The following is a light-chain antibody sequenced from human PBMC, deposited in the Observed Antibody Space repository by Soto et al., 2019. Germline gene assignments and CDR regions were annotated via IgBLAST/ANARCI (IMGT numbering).Light chain of an antibody. J-gene: IGLJ2*01. CDR2: EVS. CDR1: SSDVGGYNY. CDR3: TSYAATNNLV. Sequence: QSALTQPPSASGSPGQSVTISCTGTSSDVGGYNYVSWYQHHPAKAPKLMIYEVSKRPSGVPDRFSGSKSGNTASLTVSGLQAEDEADYYCTSYAATNNLVFGGGPKVTVL. V-gene: IGLV2-8*01.